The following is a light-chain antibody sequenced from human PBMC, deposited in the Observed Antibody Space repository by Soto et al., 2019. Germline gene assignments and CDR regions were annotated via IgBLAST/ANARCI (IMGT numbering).Light chain of an antibody. CDR1: SSDVGSHPL. Sequence: QSALTQPASVSGSPGQSITISCAGTSSDVGSHPLVSWYQQHPGKAHNLMISEDTKRPSGVSNRFSGSKSGNMASLTISGLQAEDEADYYCCAFTSAGTWVFGGGTQLTVL. CDR3: CAFTSAGTWV. J-gene: IGLJ3*02. CDR2: EDT. V-gene: IGLV2-23*01.